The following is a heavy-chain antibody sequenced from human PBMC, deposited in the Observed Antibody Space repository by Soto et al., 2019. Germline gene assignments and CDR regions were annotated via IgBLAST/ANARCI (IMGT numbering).Heavy chain of an antibody. CDR1: GYTFTRYD. Sequence: QVQLVQSGAEVKKPGASVKVSCKSSGYTFTRYDINWVRQATGQGLERMGWMNPNSGNTGFAQKFQGRVTMTRNTSISTAYMELSSLRSEYTAVYYCAIGGGSDTSSIGDSRGQGTLVTVSS. CDR2: MNPNSGNT. CDR3: AIGGGSDTSSIGDS. V-gene: IGHV1-8*01. D-gene: IGHD5-18*01. J-gene: IGHJ4*02.